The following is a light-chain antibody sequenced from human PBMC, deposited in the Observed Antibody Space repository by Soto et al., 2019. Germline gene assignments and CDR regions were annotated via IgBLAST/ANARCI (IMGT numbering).Light chain of an antibody. CDR3: QQYLNWPWT. J-gene: IGKJ1*01. CDR2: GAS. CDR1: QSISNY. Sequence: EIVMTQSPPTLSVSPGEGVTLSCKASQSISNYLAWYQTNPGQAPRLLINGASIRATGFPARFSGSGSGEDFTLTISSVQSEDFAVYYCQQYLNWPWTFGQGTKVEIK. V-gene: IGKV3-15*01.